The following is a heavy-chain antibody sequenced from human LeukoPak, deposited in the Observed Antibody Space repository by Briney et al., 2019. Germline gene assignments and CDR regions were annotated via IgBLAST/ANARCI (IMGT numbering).Heavy chain of an antibody. D-gene: IGHD3-22*01. J-gene: IGHJ4*02. CDR2: VKSNTGGGTT. V-gene: IGHV3-15*01. Sequence: GGSLRLSCAASGFTFSSDGMSWVRQAPGTGLEWVCVVKSNTGGGTTDYAVPVKARFTISRDDSKNTVYMQMNSLKTEDTAVYYCTTRLYYYDSSGYSSLFFDYWGQGTLVTVSS. CDR1: GFTFSSDG. CDR3: TTRLYYYDSSGYSSLFFDY.